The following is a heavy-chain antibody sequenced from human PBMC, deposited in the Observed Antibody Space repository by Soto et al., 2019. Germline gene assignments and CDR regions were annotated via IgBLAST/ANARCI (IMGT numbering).Heavy chain of an antibody. V-gene: IGHV3-30*18. CDR3: AKDLRIAYYDFWSGYPDY. J-gene: IGHJ4*02. CDR2: ISYDGSNK. D-gene: IGHD3-3*01. CDR1: GFTFGSYG. Sequence: GGSLRLSCAASGFTFGSYGMHWVRQAPGKGLEWVAVISYDGSNKYYADSVKGRFTISRDNSKNTLYLQMNSLRAEDTAVYYCAKDLRIAYYDFWSGYPDYWGQGTLVTVSS.